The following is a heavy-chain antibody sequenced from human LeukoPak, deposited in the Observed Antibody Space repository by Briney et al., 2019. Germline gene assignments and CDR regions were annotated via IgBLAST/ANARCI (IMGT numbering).Heavy chain of an antibody. CDR1: GFTFRSYG. V-gene: IGHV3-21*01. D-gene: IGHD1-26*01. J-gene: IGHJ4*02. CDR2: ISTNSAFI. Sequence: GGSLRLSCAASGFTFRSYGMHWVRQAPGKGLEWVSSISTNSAFIYYPASVRGRFTISRDNTMNSLYLQMDSLSADDTAVYFCACLRGASDYWGEGTLVTVSS. CDR3: ACLRGASDY.